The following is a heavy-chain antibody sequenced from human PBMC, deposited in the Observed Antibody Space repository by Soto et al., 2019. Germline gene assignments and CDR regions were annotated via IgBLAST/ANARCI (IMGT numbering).Heavy chain of an antibody. D-gene: IGHD4-17*01. Sequence: QITLKESGPTLVRPAQTLTLTCDFSGFSLSTYHMGVAWIRQPPGKALEWLALLYWDDDKRYSPSLKDRLAISKDTSNNQVVLTITNIDPGDSATYFCAHAGDYDLLTFDHWGPGTLVTDSS. V-gene: IGHV2-5*02. CDR1: GFSLSTYHMG. J-gene: IGHJ4*01. CDR2: LYWDDDK. CDR3: AHAGDYDLLTFDH.